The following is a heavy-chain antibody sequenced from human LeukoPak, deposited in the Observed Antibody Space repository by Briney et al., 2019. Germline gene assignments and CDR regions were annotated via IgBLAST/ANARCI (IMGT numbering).Heavy chain of an antibody. Sequence: GGSLRLSCAVSGFSINNYWMTWYRQAPGKGLECVAHIKGDASEKHYVDSVKGRFTISRDNAEHSLYLQMNSLRAEDTAVYYCARQAGVTRGQGTLVTVSS. V-gene: IGHV3-7*01. J-gene: IGHJ4*02. CDR2: IKGDASEK. CDR1: GFSINNYW. CDR3: ARQAGVT. D-gene: IGHD6-19*01.